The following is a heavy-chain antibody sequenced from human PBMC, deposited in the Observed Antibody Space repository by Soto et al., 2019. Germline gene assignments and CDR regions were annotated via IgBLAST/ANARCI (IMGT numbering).Heavy chain of an antibody. CDR2: IYYSGST. D-gene: IGHD5-18*01. J-gene: IGHJ5*02. Sequence: SETLSLTCTVSGGSISSYDWSWIRQPPGKGLEWIGYIYYSGSTNYNPSLKSRVTISVDTSKNQFSLKLSSVTAADTAVYYCARAGYSYATDNWFDPWGQGTLVTVSS. CDR1: GGSISSYD. CDR3: ARAGYSYATDNWFDP. V-gene: IGHV4-59*01.